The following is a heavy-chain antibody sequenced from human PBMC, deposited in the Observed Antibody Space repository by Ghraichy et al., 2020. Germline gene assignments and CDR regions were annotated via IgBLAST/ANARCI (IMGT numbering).Heavy chain of an antibody. CDR2: INPSGGST. D-gene: IGHD3-22*01. CDR3: ARERRITMIVVVIRGGFDP. CDR1: GYTFTSYY. J-gene: IGHJ5*02. Sequence: ASVKVSCKASGYTFTSYYMHWVRQAPGQGLEWMGIINPSGGSTSYAQKFQGRVTMTRDTSTSTVYMELSSLRSEDTAVYYCARERRITMIVVVIRGGFDPWGQGTLVTVSS. V-gene: IGHV1-46*01.